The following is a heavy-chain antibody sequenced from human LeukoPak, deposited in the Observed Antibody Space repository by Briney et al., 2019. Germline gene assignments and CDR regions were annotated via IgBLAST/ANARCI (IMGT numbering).Heavy chain of an antibody. Sequence: GASVKVFCKASGYTFTSYGISWVRQAPGQGLEWMGWISAYNGNTNYAQKLQGRVTMTTDTSTSTAYMELRSLRSDDTAVYYCARDSGGSYYVGAFDIWGQGTMVTVSS. V-gene: IGHV1-18*01. D-gene: IGHD1-26*01. CDR1: GYTFTSYG. CDR2: ISAYNGNT. J-gene: IGHJ3*02. CDR3: ARDSGGSYYVGAFDI.